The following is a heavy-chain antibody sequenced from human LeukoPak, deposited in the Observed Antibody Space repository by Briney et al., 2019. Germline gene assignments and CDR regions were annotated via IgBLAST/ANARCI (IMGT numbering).Heavy chain of an antibody. CDR2: ISWNSGSI. CDR3: AKDSSSGSLDY. CDR1: GFTFDDYA. V-gene: IGHV3-9*03. Sequence: QPGRSLRLSCAASGFTFDDYAMHWVRQAPGKGREWVSGISWNSGSIGYADSVKGRFTISRDNAKNSLYLQMNSLRAEDMALYYCAKDSSSGSLDYWGQGTLVTVFS. J-gene: IGHJ4*02. D-gene: IGHD3-22*01.